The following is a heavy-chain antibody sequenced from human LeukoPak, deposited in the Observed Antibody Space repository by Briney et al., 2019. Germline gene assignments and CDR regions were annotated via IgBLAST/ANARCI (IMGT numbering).Heavy chain of an antibody. CDR2: IYYSGST. CDR3: ARHSGSGSYHSPFGN. V-gene: IGHV4-39*01. D-gene: IGHD3-10*01. Sequence: SETLSLTCSVSGGSISSSTYYWGWIRQPPGKGLEWIGSIYYSGSTYYNPSLKSRVTISVDTSKNQFSLELTSVTAADTAVYYCARHSGSGSYHSPFGNWGQGTLVTVSS. CDR1: GGSISSSTYY. J-gene: IGHJ4*02.